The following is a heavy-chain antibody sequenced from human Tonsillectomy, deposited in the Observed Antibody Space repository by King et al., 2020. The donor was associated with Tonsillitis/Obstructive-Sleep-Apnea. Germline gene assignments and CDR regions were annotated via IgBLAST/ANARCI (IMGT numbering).Heavy chain of an antibody. CDR1: GGSISSTNW. V-gene: IGHV4-4*02. CDR2: IHHSGTT. CDR3: ARDPSPYGDYVGYFDY. J-gene: IGHJ4*02. D-gene: IGHD4-17*01. Sequence: PLQESGPGLVKPSGTLSLTCAVSGGSISSTNWGGWVRQPPGKGLEWIGKIHHSGTTNYNPSLMSRVTISVDKLKNQISLKLTSVTAADTAVYYCARDPSPYGDYVGYFDYWGQGTLVTVSS.